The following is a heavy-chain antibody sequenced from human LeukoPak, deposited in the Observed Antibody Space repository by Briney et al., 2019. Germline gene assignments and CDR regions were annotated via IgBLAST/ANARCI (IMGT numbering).Heavy chain of an antibody. CDR2: ISSSSSYI. V-gene: IGHV3-21*01. CDR3: ARDQDSYGQDYYDSSGYYR. CDR1: GFSFSSYS. D-gene: IGHD3-22*01. Sequence: GGSLRLSCAASGFSFSSYSMNWVRQAPGKGLEWVSSISSSSSYIYYADSVKGRFTISRDNAKNSLYLQMNSLRAEDTAVYYCARDQDSYGQDYYDSSGYYRWGQGTLVTVSS. J-gene: IGHJ4*02.